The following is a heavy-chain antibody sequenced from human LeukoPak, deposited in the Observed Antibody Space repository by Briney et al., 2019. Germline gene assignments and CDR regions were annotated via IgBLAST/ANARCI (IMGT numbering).Heavy chain of an antibody. D-gene: IGHD2-15*01. V-gene: IGHV3-7*03. CDR1: GFTFSSYW. CDR2: IKQDGSEK. Sequence: GGSLRLSCAASGFTFSSYWMSWVRQAPGKGLEWVANIKQDGSEKYYVDSVKGRFTISRDNAKNSLFLQMNSLRAEDTAVYYCARENRYWYYYGMDVWGQGTTVTVSS. J-gene: IGHJ6*02. CDR3: ARENRYWYYYGMDV.